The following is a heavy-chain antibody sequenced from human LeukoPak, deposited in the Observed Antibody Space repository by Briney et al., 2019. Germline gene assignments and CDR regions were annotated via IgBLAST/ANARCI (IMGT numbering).Heavy chain of an antibody. CDR1: GGSISRSSYF. V-gene: IGHV4-39*01. J-gene: IGHJ4*02. CDR2: INYSGTT. CDR3: ARLIEAAGNYFDY. Sequence: SETLSLTCSVSGGSISRSSYFWAWVRQPPGKGLEWIGSINYSGTTYYNPSLKSRVTISVDTSKIQFSLNLSSVTAADTAVYYCARLIEAAGNYFDYWGQGTLVTVSS. D-gene: IGHD6-13*01.